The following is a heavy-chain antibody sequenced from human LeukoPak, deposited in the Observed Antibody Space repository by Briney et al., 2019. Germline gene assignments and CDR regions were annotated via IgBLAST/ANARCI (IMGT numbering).Heavy chain of an antibody. CDR2: ISGSGGST. V-gene: IGHV3-23*01. CDR3: AKDLGAWPDY. J-gene: IGHJ4*02. D-gene: IGHD4/OR15-4a*01. CDR1: RFTFSSAW. Sequence: PGGSLRLSCEASRFTFSSAWMSWVRQAPGKGLEWVSAISGSGGSTYYADSVKGRFTISRDNSKNTLYLQMNSLRAEDTAVYYCAKDLGAWPDYWGQGTLVTVSS.